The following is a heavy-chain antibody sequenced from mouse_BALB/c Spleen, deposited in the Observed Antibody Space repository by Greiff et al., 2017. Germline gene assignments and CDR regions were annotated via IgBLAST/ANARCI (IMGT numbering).Heavy chain of an antibody. CDR3: AREDRYDGYFDV. D-gene: IGHD2-14*01. J-gene: IGHJ1*01. V-gene: IGHV5-12-2*01. Sequence: EVMLVESGGGLVQPGGSLKLSCAASGFTFSSYTMSWVRQTPEKRLEWVAYISNGGGSTYYPDTVKGRFTISRDNAKNTLYLQMSSLKSEDTAMYYCAREDRYDGYFDVWGAGTTVTVSS. CDR2: ISNGGGST. CDR1: GFTFSSYT.